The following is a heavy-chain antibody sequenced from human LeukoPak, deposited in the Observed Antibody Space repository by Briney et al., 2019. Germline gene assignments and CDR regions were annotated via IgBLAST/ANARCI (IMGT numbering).Heavy chain of an antibody. CDR1: GYTFTSYA. V-gene: IGHV1-3*01. Sequence: ASVKVSCKASGYTFTSYAMHWVRQAPGQRLEWMGWINAGNGNTKYSQKFQGRVTITRDTSASTAYMELSSLRSEDTAVHYCARDQVYCSGGSCYRNNWFDPWGQGTLVTVSS. D-gene: IGHD2-15*01. CDR2: INAGNGNT. J-gene: IGHJ5*02. CDR3: ARDQVYCSGGSCYRNNWFDP.